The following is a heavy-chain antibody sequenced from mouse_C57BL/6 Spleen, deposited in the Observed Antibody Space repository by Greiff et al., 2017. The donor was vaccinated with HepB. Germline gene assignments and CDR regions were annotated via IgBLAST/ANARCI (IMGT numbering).Heavy chain of an antibody. J-gene: IGHJ2*01. Sequence: EVQRVESGPGLVKPSQSLSLTCSVTGYSITSGYYWNWIRQFPGNKLEWMGYISYDGSNNYNPSLKNRISITRDTSKNQFFLKLNSVTTEDTATYYCARGGIEDFDYWGQGTTLTVSS. CDR2: ISYDGSN. CDR3: ARGGIEDFDY. CDR1: GYSITSGYY. V-gene: IGHV3-6*01.